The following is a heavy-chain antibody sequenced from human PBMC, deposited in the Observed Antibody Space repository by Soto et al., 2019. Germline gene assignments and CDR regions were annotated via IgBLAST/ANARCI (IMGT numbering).Heavy chain of an antibody. CDR1: GGSISSYF. CDR2: IYSSGTT. J-gene: IGHJ3*02. Sequence: SETLSLTCTVSGGSISSYFWSWIRQSPGKGLEWITHIYSSGTTNYNPSLKSRVTISVDTSKNQFSLKLRSVAAADTAVYYCATDYGDYVGAFDIWGQGTMVTV. V-gene: IGHV4-59*01. CDR3: ATDYGDYVGAFDI. D-gene: IGHD4-17*01.